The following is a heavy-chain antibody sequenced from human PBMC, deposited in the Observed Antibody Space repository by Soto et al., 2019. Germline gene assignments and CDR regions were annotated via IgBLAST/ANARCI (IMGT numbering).Heavy chain of an antibody. CDR1: GGSFSGYY. Sequence: QVQLQQWGAGLLKPSETLSLTCAVYGGSFSGYYWSWIRQPPGKGLEWIGEINHSGSTNYNPSLKSRVTISVDTFQKQFSLKLSSVTAGDTAVYYCARERGERLRLSPSFDYWGQGTLVTVSS. CDR2: INHSGST. D-gene: IGHD5-12*01. J-gene: IGHJ4*02. CDR3: ARERGERLRLSPSFDY. V-gene: IGHV4-34*01.